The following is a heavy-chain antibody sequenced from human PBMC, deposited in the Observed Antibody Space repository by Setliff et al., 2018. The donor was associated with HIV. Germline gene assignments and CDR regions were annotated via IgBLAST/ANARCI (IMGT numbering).Heavy chain of an antibody. CDR2: IIPIFNTS. V-gene: IGHV1-69*13. J-gene: IGHJ6*02. CDR1: AGTFSSYS. D-gene: IGHD2-15*01. CDR3: ARGSGGYCSGGTCYVGFALAL. Sequence: SVEVSCKASAGTFSSYSITWVRQAPGQGLEWMGGIIPIFNTSNYAQKSQGRVTITADESTSTAYMELSSLGSEDTTVYYCARGSGGYCSGGTCYVGFALALWGQGTTVTVSS.